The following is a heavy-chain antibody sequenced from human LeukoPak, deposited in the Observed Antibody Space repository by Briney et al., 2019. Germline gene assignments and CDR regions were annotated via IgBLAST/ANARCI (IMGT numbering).Heavy chain of an antibody. Sequence: PSETLSLTCSVSGGSISSYYWSWIRQPPGKGLEWIGSIYDSGSTYYNPSLKSRVTISVDTSKNQFSLKLNSVTAADTAVYYCARHYGPWGQGTLVTVSS. CDR2: IYDSGST. V-gene: IGHV4-59*05. D-gene: IGHD3-16*01. CDR3: ARHYGP. CDR1: GGSISSYY. J-gene: IGHJ5*02.